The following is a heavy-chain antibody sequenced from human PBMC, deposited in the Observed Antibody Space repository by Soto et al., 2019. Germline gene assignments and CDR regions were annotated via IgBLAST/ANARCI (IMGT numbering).Heavy chain of an antibody. CDR1: GFTFSSYG. CDR3: ARDSYVWFGESPAYYFDY. V-gene: IGHV3-33*01. J-gene: IGHJ4*02. D-gene: IGHD3-10*01. CDR2: IWYDGSNK. Sequence: GGSLRLSCAASGFTFSSYGMHWVRQAPGKGLEWVAVIWYDGSNKYYADSVKGRFTISRDNSKNTLYLQMNSLRAEDTAVYYCARDSYVWFGESPAYYFDYWGQGTLVTVS.